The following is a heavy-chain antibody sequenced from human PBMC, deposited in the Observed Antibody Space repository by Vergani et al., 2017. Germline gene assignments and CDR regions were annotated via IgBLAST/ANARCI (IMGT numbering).Heavy chain of an antibody. CDR2: ISSSDSAI. J-gene: IGHJ2*01. CDR3: AKDHYDFWSGYPNLSPFDL. D-gene: IGHD3-3*01. CDR1: GFTFTDYY. Sequence: QVQLVESGGGLVKPGGSLRLSCGASGFTFTDYYMTWIRQAPGKGLEWLSYISSSDSAIYYADSVKGRFTISRDNAKNSLYLQMNSLRAEDTALYYCAKDHYDFWSGYPNLSPFDLWGRGTLVTVSS. V-gene: IGHV3-11*01.